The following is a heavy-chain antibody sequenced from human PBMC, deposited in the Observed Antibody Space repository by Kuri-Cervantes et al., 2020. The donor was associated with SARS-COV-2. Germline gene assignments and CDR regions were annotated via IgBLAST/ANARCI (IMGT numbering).Heavy chain of an antibody. CDR1: GVSISSDY. CDR3: ARTYYDFWSGYYGSISWFDP. CDR2: MYSSGST. J-gene: IGHJ5*02. Sequence: SETLSLTCTVSGVSISSDYWSWIRQPAGKGLEWIGRMYSSGSTNYNPSLKSRVTMSVDTSKNQFSLKLSSVTAADTAVYYCARTYYDFWSGYYGSISWFDPWGQGTLVTVSS. D-gene: IGHD3-3*01. V-gene: IGHV4-4*07.